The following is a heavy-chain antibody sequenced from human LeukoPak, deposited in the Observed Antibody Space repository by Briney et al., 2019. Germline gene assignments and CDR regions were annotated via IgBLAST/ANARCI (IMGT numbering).Heavy chain of an antibody. Sequence: PGRSLRLSCAAPGFNFSSYAMHWVRQAPGKGLEWVAVISYDGSNKYYADSVKGRFTISRDNSKNTLYLQMNSLRAEDTAVYYCARGKAGRTEFDYWGQGTLVPVSS. J-gene: IGHJ4*02. V-gene: IGHV3-30-3*01. CDR3: ARGKAGRTEFDY. D-gene: IGHD2-8*02. CDR1: GFNFSSYA. CDR2: ISYDGSNK.